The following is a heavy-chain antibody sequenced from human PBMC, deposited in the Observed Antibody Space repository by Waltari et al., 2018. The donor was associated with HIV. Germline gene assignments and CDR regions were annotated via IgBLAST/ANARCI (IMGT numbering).Heavy chain of an antibody. CDR3: ARARGYSYGYEDY. Sequence: EVQLVESGGDLVQPGGSLSLSCAAFGFRFSSYSMNLVRQAPGKGLEWISYISNSGNTIDYADSVKGRFTISRDNAKNSLSLQMHSLRAEDTAVYYCARARGYSYGYEDYWGQGALVTVSS. J-gene: IGHJ4*02. CDR2: ISNSGNTI. D-gene: IGHD5-18*01. V-gene: IGHV3-48*04. CDR1: GFRFSSYS.